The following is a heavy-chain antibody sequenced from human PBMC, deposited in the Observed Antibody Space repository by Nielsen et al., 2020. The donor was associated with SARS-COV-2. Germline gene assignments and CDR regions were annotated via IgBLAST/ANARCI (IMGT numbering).Heavy chain of an antibody. D-gene: IGHD3-10*01. CDR2: IYHSGST. V-gene: IGHV4-30-2*01. CDR3: ARGGVLLWFGESLGWFDP. CDR1: GGSISSGGYS. J-gene: IGHJ5*02. Sequence: TLSLTCAVSGGSISSGGYSWSWIRQPPGKGLEWIGYIYHSGSTYYNPSLKSRVTISVDRSKNQFSLKLSSVTAADTAVYYCARGGVLLWFGESLGWFDPWGQGTLVTVSS.